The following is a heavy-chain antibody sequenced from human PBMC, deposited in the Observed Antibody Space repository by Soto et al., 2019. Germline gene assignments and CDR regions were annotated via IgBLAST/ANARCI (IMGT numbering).Heavy chain of an antibody. CDR2: RHISSGA. D-gene: IGHD3-10*01. V-gene: IGHV4-30-4*01. J-gene: IGHJ2*01. Sequence: QIELQESGPGLIKPSQTLSLTCNVPNLAFQTGKFFWSWIRRPPGKGLECLGDRHISSGAPYNPSVRGRVSIWLDMSRGQVFLTLNSVSAADTAVYFCARGRVSPRGRRRWYFDLWGRGTLVSVSS. CDR3: ARGRVSPRGRRRWYFDL. CDR1: NLAFQTGKFF.